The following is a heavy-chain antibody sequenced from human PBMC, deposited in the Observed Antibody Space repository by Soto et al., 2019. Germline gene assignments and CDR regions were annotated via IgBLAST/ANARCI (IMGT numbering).Heavy chain of an antibody. V-gene: IGHV4-59*11. D-gene: IGHD6-19*01. Sequence: SETLSLTCTVSGGSISGHYWTWIRQSPGKGLEWIGYIFYSGSTNYNPSLKSRVTISVDTSKNQFSLKLSSVTAADTAVYYCARVGSSGWSPDYWGQGTLVTVSS. CDR3: ARVGSSGWSPDY. CDR2: IFYSGST. J-gene: IGHJ4*02. CDR1: GGSISGHY.